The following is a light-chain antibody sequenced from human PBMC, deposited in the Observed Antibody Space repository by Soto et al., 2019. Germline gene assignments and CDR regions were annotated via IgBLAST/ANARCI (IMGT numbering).Light chain of an antibody. CDR3: KQDNSYGPT. V-gene: IGKV1-5*01. J-gene: IGKJ1*01. Sequence: DIPMTQSPSTLSASVGDRVTITCRASQTISSWLAWYQQKPGKAPKLLIYDASSLESGVPSRFRRSGSGTGCTVTISSLQPDDFATYYCKQDNSYGPTYGQGTKV. CDR2: DAS. CDR1: QTISSW.